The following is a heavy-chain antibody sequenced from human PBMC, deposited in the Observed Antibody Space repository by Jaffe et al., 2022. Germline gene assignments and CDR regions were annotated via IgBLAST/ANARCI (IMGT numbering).Heavy chain of an antibody. D-gene: IGHD3-16*02. Sequence: EVQLLESGGGLVQPGGSLRLSCAASGFTFSSYAMSWVRQAPGKGLEWVSAISGSGGSTYYADSVKGRFTISRDNSKNTLYLQMNSLRAEDTAVYYCAKGNYDYIWGSYRPSTYYFDYWGQGTLVTVSS. CDR1: GFTFSSYA. CDR2: ISGSGGST. J-gene: IGHJ4*02. CDR3: AKGNYDYIWGSYRPSTYYFDY. V-gene: IGHV3-23*01.